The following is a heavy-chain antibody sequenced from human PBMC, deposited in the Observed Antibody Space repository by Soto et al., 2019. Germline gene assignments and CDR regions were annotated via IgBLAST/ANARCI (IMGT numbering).Heavy chain of an antibody. D-gene: IGHD2-2*02. CDR3: ARPTAPYCSSTSCYTWDYYYGMDV. CDR1: GYSFTSYW. V-gene: IGHV5-51*01. CDR2: IHPGDSDT. J-gene: IGHJ6*02. Sequence: PGESLKISCKGSGYSFTSYWIGWVRQMPGKGLEWMGIIHPGDSDTRYSPSFQGQVTISADKSISTAYLQWSSLKASDTAMYYCARPTAPYCSSTSCYTWDYYYGMDVWGQGTTVTVSS.